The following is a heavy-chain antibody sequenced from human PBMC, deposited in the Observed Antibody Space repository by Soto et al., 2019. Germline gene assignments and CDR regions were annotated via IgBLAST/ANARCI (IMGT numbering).Heavy chain of an antibody. D-gene: IGHD2-8*02. CDR3: AGRDDSSSTWWS. CDR2: THYSGTT. CDR1: GGSINTYY. J-gene: IGHJ5*02. Sequence: QVQLQESGPGLVKPSETLSLICTVSGGSINTYYWGWIRQSPEKGLEWIGYTHYSGTTNYNPSLKSRVAMSVDTSKNQFSLKLNSVTAADTAVYFCAGRDDSSSTWWSWGQGTLVTVSS. V-gene: IGHV4-59*01.